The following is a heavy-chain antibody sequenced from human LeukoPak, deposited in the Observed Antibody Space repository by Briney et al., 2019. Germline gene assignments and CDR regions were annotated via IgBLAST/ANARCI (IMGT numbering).Heavy chain of an antibody. Sequence: GGSLRLSCAVSGFPFSSYEMNWVRQAPGKGLEWVSLISSSGSTIYYADSVKGRFTIPRDNAKNSLYLQMNSLRAEDTAVYYCARLFSTAHYWGQGALVTVSS. D-gene: IGHD2-21*01. CDR3: ARLFSTAHY. J-gene: IGHJ4*02. CDR2: ISSSGSTI. CDR1: GFPFSSYE. V-gene: IGHV3-48*03.